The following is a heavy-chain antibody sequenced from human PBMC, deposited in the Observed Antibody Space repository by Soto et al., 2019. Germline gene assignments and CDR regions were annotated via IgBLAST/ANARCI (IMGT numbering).Heavy chain of an antibody. Sequence: PGESLKISCKGSGYIFTSYWISWVLQRPGEGLEWMGRIDPSDSYTNYSPSFQGHVTISADKSISTAYLQWSSLKASDTAMYYCASLRDSSSSEGGNWFDPWGQGTLVTVSS. CDR3: ASLRDSSSSEGGNWFDP. V-gene: IGHV5-10-1*01. CDR1: GYIFTSYW. J-gene: IGHJ5*02. CDR2: IDPSDSYT. D-gene: IGHD6-6*01.